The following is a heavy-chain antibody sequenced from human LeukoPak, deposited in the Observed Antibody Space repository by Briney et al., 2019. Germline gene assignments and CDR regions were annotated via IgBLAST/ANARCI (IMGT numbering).Heavy chain of an antibody. CDR3: ARGHGVAVAGRHFDY. CDR1: GGSFSGYY. D-gene: IGHD6-19*01. Sequence: SETLSLTCAVYGGSFSGYYWSWIRQPPGKGLEWIGEINHSGSTNYNPSLKSRVTISVDTSKNQFSLKLSSVTAADTAVYYCARGHGVAVAGRHFDYWGQGTLVTVSS. V-gene: IGHV4-34*01. J-gene: IGHJ4*02. CDR2: INHSGST.